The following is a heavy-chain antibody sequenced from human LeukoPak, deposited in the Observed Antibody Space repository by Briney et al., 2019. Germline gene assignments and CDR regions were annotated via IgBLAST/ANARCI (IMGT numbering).Heavy chain of an antibody. J-gene: IGHJ4*02. D-gene: IGHD3-22*01. V-gene: IGHV4-59*01. CDR3: ARKGTSGYFPNDY. Sequence: SETLSLTCTVSGGSISSYYWSWIRQPPGKGLEWIGYIYYSGSGSTNYNPSLKSRVTISVDTSKNQFSLKVTSVTAADTAVYYCARKGTSGYFPNDYWGQGILVTASS. CDR2: IYYSGSGST. CDR1: GGSISSYY.